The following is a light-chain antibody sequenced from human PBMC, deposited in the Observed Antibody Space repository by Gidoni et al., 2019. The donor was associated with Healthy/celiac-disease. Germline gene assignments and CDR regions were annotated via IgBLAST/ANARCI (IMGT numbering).Light chain of an antibody. CDR2: DAS. CDR3: QQYNSYSPQT. V-gene: IGKV1-5*01. Sequence: DIQMTQSPSTLSASVGDRVTITCRASQSISSWLAWYQQKPGKAPKLLIYDASSLESGVPSRFSGSGSGTEFTLTISSLQPDDFATYYCQQYNSYSPQTFXQXTKVEIK. CDR1: QSISSW. J-gene: IGKJ1*01.